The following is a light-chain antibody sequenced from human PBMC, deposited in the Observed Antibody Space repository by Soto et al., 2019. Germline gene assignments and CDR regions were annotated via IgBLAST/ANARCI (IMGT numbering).Light chain of an antibody. CDR2: AAS. CDR1: QGISNY. CDR3: QKNNSAPPL. Sequence: DIQMTQSPSSLSASVGDRVTITCRASQGISNYLAWYQQKPGKVPKLLIYAASTLQSGVPSRFSGSGSGTDSTLPTSALHPEDVPTYTCQKNNSAPPLFGGGTKVEIK. V-gene: IGKV1-27*01. J-gene: IGKJ4*01.